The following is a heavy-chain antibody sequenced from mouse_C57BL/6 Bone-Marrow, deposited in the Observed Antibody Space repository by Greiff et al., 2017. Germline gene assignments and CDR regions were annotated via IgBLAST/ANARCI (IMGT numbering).Heavy chain of an antibody. CDR3: ARRGHYDYDGYYFDY. CDR2: ILPSIGRT. Sequence: QVQLQQSGSELRSPGSSVKLSCKDFDSEVFPIAYMSWVRQKPGHGFEWIGGILPSIGRTIYGEKFEDKATLDADTLSNTAYLELNSLTSEDSAIYYSARRGHYDYDGYYFDYWGQGTTLTVSS. D-gene: IGHD2-4*01. CDR1: DSEVFPIAY. J-gene: IGHJ2*01. V-gene: IGHV15-2*01.